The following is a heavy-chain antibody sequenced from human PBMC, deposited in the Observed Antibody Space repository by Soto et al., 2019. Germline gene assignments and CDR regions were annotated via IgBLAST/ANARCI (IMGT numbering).Heavy chain of an antibody. J-gene: IGHJ4*02. CDR3: AIPSGLTLTAPAY. V-gene: IGHV3-23*01. CDR2: ISGDSGST. D-gene: IGHD2-21*02. CDR1: GFTFSNYA. Sequence: GSLRLSCAASGFTFSNYAMSWVRQAPGKGLGWVSAISGDSGSTYYADSVKGRFTISRDNSKNTLYLQMNSLRAEDTAGYYWAIPSGLTLTAPAYWGQGTLVTVYS.